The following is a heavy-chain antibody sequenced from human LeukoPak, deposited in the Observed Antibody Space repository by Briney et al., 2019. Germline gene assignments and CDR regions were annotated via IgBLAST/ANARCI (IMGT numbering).Heavy chain of an antibody. J-gene: IGHJ4*02. Sequence: ETLSLTCAVYGGSFSGYYWSWVRQAPGKGLEWVSAISGSGGSTYYADSVKGRFTISRDNSKNTLYLQMNSLRAEDTAVYYCAKGYDSSGYYYWGQGTLVTVSS. CDR3: AKGYDSSGYYY. CDR1: GGSFSGYY. CDR2: ISGSGGST. D-gene: IGHD3-22*01. V-gene: IGHV3-23*01.